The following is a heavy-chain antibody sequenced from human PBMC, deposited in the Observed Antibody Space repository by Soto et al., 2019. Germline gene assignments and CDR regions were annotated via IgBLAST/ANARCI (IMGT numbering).Heavy chain of an antibody. V-gene: IGHV4-34*01. J-gene: IGHJ5*02. CDR1: GLSFSGYY. CDR2: INHSGST. CDR3: AISLPASNWLDP. D-gene: IGHD6-25*01. Sequence: WETLSLTCAVYGLSFSGYYWSWIRQPPGKGLEWIGEINHSGSTNYNPSLKSRVTIPVDTSKNQFYLKLCSVTAADTAVYFFAISLPASNWLDPWGQGTLVTVSS.